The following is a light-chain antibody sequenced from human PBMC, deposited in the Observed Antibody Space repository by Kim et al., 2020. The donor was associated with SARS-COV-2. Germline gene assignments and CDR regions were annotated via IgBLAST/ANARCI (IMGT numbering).Light chain of an antibody. V-gene: IGLV1-40*01. CDR2: DNN. J-gene: IGLJ2*01. CDR1: NSNIGAGFN. Sequence: QPVLTQPPSVSGAPGQRVTISCTGSNSNIGAGFNVHWYQYLPGTAPKLLISDNNNRPSGVPDRFSASKSATSASLAITGLQAEDEADYYCQSFDSSLSGFVIFGGGTQLTVL. CDR3: QSFDSSLSGFVI.